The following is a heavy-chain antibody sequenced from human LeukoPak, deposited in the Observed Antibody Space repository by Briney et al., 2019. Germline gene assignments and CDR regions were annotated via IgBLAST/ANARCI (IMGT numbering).Heavy chain of an antibody. J-gene: IGHJ3*02. D-gene: IGHD3-22*01. Sequence: GGSLRLSCAASGFTFSSYGMNWVRQAPGKGLEWVSYISSSSSTIYYADSVKGRFTISRDNAKNSLYLQMNSLRAEDTAVYYCAKDREYYDSSGLDVFDMWGQGTMVTVSS. CDR3: AKDREYYDSSGLDVFDM. CDR2: ISSSSSTI. CDR1: GFTFSSYG. V-gene: IGHV3-48*04.